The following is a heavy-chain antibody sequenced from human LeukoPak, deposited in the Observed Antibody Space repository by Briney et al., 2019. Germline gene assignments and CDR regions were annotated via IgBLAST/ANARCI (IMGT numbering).Heavy chain of an antibody. J-gene: IGHJ4*02. Sequence: GGSLRLSCAASGFTLDDYGMTWVRQAPGKGLEWVSGISRNGGSSGYADSVKGRFTITIDNAKNSLYLQMKNLRAEDTALYYCVRSITIFGVWGQGTLVTVSS. CDR3: VRSITIFGV. CDR2: ISRNGGSS. CDR1: GFTLDDYG. D-gene: IGHD3-3*01. V-gene: IGHV3-20*04.